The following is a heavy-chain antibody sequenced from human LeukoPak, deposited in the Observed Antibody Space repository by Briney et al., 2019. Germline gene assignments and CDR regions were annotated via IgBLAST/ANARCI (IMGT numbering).Heavy chain of an antibody. Sequence: GGSLRLSCAASGFTFNNFAMTWVRQAPWKGVEWVSTISGSGGSTYYADSVKGRFTISRDNSKNTLYLQMKSLRAEDSAVYYCAKDLSIYGPYWSFDLWGRGTLVTVSS. J-gene: IGHJ2*01. CDR3: AKDLSIYGPYWSFDL. D-gene: IGHD3-10*01. CDR1: GFTFNNFA. V-gene: IGHV3-23*01. CDR2: ISGSGGST.